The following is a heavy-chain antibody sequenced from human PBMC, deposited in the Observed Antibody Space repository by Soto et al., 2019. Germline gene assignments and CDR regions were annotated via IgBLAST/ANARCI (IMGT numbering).Heavy chain of an antibody. D-gene: IGHD3-10*01. CDR2: INPSGGST. J-gene: IGHJ6*02. CDR3: ARDSYYYYGLGSYYNAAPPVSYYYGMDV. CDR1: GYTFTSYY. V-gene: IGHV1-46*01. Sequence: ASVKVSCKASGYTFTSYYMHWVRQAPGQGLEWMGIINPSGGSTSYAQKFQGRVTMTRDTSTSTVYMELSSLRSEDTAVYYCARDSYYYYGLGSYYNAAPPVSYYYGMDVWGQGTMVTVSS.